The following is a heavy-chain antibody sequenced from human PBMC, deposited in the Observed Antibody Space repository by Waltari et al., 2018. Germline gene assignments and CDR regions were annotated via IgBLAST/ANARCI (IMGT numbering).Heavy chain of an antibody. V-gene: IGHV4-39*07. CDR1: GGSISDHGYL. J-gene: IGHJ4*02. CDR2: VSEMGGT. CDR3: ARDRRTRRDGYTIDY. D-gene: IGHD5-12*01. Sequence: QLQLQVQGPRVMKPTDTLSLLSTGIGGSISDHGYLCVGIRKPPCKVLEWFGSVSEMGGTYYNPSLKSRVTISVDTSKNQFSLKLSSVTAADTAVYYCARDRRTRRDGYTIDYWGQGTLVTVSS.